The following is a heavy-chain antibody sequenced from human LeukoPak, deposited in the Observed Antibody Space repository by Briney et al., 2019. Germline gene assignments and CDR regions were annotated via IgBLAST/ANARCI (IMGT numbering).Heavy chain of an antibody. CDR3: AKDTAGEFDY. CDR2: IKQDGNEK. V-gene: IGHV3-7*03. J-gene: IGHJ4*02. CDR1: GFTFSTYW. D-gene: IGHD7-27*01. Sequence: GGSLRLSCAASGFTFSTYWMSWVRQAPGKGLEWVANIKQDGNEKYYLDSVKGRFTISRDNAKNSLYLQMNSLRAEDTAVYYCAKDTAGEFDYWGQGTLVTVSS.